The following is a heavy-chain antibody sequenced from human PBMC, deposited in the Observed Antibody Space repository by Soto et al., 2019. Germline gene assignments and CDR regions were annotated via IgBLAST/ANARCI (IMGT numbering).Heavy chain of an antibody. Sequence: GALRLSCAASGFTFSSYAMSWVRQAPGKGLEWVSAISGSGGSTYYADSVKGRFTISRDNSKNTLYLQMNSLRAEDTAVYYCAKDYYDSSGYYGYFDYWGQGTLVTVSS. J-gene: IGHJ4*02. CDR2: ISGSGGST. CDR3: AKDYYDSSGYYGYFDY. CDR1: GFTFSSYA. D-gene: IGHD3-22*01. V-gene: IGHV3-23*01.